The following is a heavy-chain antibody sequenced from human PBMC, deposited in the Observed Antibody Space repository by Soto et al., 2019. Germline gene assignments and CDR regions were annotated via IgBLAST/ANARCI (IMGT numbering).Heavy chain of an antibody. Sequence: EVQLVESGGGLIQPGGSLRLSCAASGFTVSSNYMSWVRQAPGKGLEWVSVIYSGGSTYYADSVKGRFTISRDNSKNPLYLQMHSLRAEDTAVYYCARGLGRGYYDSSGYFHLDYWGQGTLVTVSS. CDR3: ARGLGRGYYDSSGYFHLDY. CDR2: IYSGGST. J-gene: IGHJ4*02. V-gene: IGHV3-53*01. D-gene: IGHD3-22*01. CDR1: GFTVSSNY.